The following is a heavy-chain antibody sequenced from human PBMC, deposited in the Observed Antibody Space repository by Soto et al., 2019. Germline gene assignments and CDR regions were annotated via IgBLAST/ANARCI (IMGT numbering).Heavy chain of an antibody. Sequence: EVQLVESGGGLGQPGRSLRLSCAASGFTFDDFAMHWVRRAPGKGLEWVSGISWNSGDIAYADSVKGRFTISRDNAQNSPYLQRKGLGAYDTASDYCANDKVFRPPRYYFDLWGRGTLVTVSS. CDR3: ANDKVFRPPRYYFDL. CDR2: ISWNSGDI. V-gene: IGHV3-9*01. J-gene: IGHJ2*01. D-gene: IGHD1-26*01. CDR1: GFTFDDFA.